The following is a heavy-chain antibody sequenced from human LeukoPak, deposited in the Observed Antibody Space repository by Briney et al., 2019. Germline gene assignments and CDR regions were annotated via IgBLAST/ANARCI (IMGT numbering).Heavy chain of an antibody. Sequence: GASVKVSCKASGYTFTSYGISWVRQAPGQGLEWMGWISAYNGNTNYAQRLQGRVTMTTDTSTSTAYMELRSLRSDDTAVYCCAREYYDSSDFYYYYYYMDVWGKGTTVTVSS. CDR2: ISAYNGNT. D-gene: IGHD3-22*01. J-gene: IGHJ6*03. CDR3: AREYYDSSDFYYYYYYMDV. V-gene: IGHV1-18*01. CDR1: GYTFTSYG.